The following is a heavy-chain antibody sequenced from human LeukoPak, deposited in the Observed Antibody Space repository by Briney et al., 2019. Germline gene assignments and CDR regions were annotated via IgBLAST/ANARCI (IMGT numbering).Heavy chain of an antibody. D-gene: IGHD6-19*01. CDR1: GFTFSSYS. V-gene: IGHV3-21*01. CDR2: ISSSSSYI. Sequence: EGSLRLSCAASGFTFSSYSMNWVRQAPGKGLEWVSSISSSSSYIYYADSVKGRFTISRDNSKNTLFLQMDSLRAEDTAVYYCAKQRIGAGLAVAGTAPFDYWGQGTLVTVSS. CDR3: AKQRIGAGLAVAGTAPFDY. J-gene: IGHJ4*02.